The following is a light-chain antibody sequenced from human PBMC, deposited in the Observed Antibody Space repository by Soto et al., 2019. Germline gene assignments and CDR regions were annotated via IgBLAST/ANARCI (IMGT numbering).Light chain of an antibody. J-gene: IGKJ1*01. V-gene: IGKV3-20*01. CDR2: GAS. Sequence: IVLTQSPGSLSLSPGERATLSCRASQPIVATYLAWYQQKPGQAPRLLIYGASSRASGIPDRFSGGGSGTDFTLTITRLAPEDSAVYYCQLGGFGQGTKVEIQ. CDR1: QPIVATY. CDR3: QLGG.